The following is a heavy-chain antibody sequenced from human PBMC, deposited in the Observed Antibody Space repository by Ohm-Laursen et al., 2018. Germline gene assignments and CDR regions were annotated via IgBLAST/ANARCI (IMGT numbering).Heavy chain of an antibody. J-gene: IGHJ4*02. V-gene: IGHV4-34*01. Sequence: SDTLSLTCAVSGGSFSGYYWSWIRQPPGKGLEWIGEINHSGSTNYNPSLKSRVTISVDTSKNQFSLKLSSVTAADTAVYYCARFPIKWGSYRYTGIDYWGQGTLVTVSS. CDR2: INHSGST. D-gene: IGHD3-16*02. CDR3: ARFPIKWGSYRYTGIDY. CDR1: GGSFSGYY.